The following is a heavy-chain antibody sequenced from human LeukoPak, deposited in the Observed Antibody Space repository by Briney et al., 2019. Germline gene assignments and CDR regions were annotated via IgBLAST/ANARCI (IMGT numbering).Heavy chain of an antibody. V-gene: IGHV1-69*05. CDR1: GGTFSSYA. J-gene: IGHJ4*02. Sequence: ASVKVSCKASGGTFSSYAISWVRQAPGQGLEWMGGIIPIFGTANYAQKFQGRVTITTDESTSTAYMELSSLRSEDTAVYYCASARTVWSGYYYFDYWGQGTLVTVSS. D-gene: IGHD3-3*01. CDR2: IIPIFGTA. CDR3: ASARTVWSGYYYFDY.